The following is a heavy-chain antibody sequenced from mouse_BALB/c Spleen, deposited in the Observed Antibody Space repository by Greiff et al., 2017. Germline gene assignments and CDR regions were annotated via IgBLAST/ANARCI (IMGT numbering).Heavy chain of an antibody. CDR3: ARGDYYYGSTLAY. J-gene: IGHJ3*01. CDR1: GFSLTSYG. V-gene: IGHV2-2*02. Sequence: QVQLKESGPGLVQPSQSLSITCTVSGFSLTSYGVHWVRQSPGKGLEWLGVIWSGGSTDYNAAFISRLSISKDNSKSQVFFKMNSLQANDTAIYYCARGDYYYGSTLAYWGQGTLVTVSA. D-gene: IGHD1-1*01. CDR2: IWSGGST.